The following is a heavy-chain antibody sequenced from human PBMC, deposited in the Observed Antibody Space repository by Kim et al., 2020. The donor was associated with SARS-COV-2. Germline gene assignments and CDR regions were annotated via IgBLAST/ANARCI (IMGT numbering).Heavy chain of an antibody. CDR1: GFTFDDYG. CDR2: ISWDGGST. Sequence: GGSLRLSCAASGFTFDDYGMHWVRQAPGKGLGWVSLISWDGGSTYYADSVKGRFTISRDNSKNSLYLQMNSLRAEDTALYYCAKDLSSSSTHPTYYYYGMDVWGQGTTVTVSS. CDR3: AKDLSSSSTHPTYYYYGMDV. V-gene: IGHV3-43D*03. D-gene: IGHD6-13*01. J-gene: IGHJ6*02.